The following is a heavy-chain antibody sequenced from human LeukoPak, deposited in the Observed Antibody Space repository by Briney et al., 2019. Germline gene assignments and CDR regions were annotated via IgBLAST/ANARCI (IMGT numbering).Heavy chain of an antibody. D-gene: IGHD6-13*01. CDR1: GFTFSSYA. Sequence: GGSLRLSCAASGFTFSSYAMSWVRQAPGKGLEWVSAISGSGGSTYYADSVKGRFTISRDNSKNTLYLQMNSLRAEDTAVYYCAKDRLGGQLEDFYYFDYWGQGTLVTVSS. V-gene: IGHV3-23*01. CDR2: ISGSGGST. J-gene: IGHJ4*02. CDR3: AKDRLGGQLEDFYYFDY.